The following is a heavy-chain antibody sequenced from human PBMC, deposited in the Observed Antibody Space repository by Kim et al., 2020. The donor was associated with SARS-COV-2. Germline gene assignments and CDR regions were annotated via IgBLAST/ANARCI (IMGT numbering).Heavy chain of an antibody. Sequence: VPGRVTMTRDTSTSTVYMELGSLRSEDTAVYYCARDLFGGSYRYIDYWGQGTLVTVSS. CDR3: ARDLFGGSYRYIDY. V-gene: IGHV1-46*01. D-gene: IGHD1-26*01. J-gene: IGHJ4*02.